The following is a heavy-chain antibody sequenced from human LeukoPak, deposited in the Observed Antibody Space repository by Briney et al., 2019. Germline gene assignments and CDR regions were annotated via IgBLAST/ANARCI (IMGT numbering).Heavy chain of an antibody. Sequence: SETLSLTCTVSGGSISRYYWSWIRQPAGKGLEWIGRIYTSGSTNYNPSLKSRGTMSVDTSKNQFSLKLRSVTAADTAVYYCAVEEGAAAGTLRRDDYWGQGTLVTVSS. CDR2: IYTSGST. D-gene: IGHD6-13*01. J-gene: IGHJ4*02. CDR3: AVEEGAAAGTLRRDDY. CDR1: GGSISRYY. V-gene: IGHV4-4*07.